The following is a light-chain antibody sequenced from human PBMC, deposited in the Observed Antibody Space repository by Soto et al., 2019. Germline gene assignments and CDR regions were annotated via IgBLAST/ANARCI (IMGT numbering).Light chain of an antibody. CDR1: SSDVGAYNY. J-gene: IGLJ1*01. Sequence: QSALTQPASVSGSPGQSITISCAGTSSDVGAYNYVSWYQHHPGKAPKLMIYDVNKRPSGDSNRFSGSKAGNTASLTISGLQAEDEADYYGSLWTSVATYVFGSGTKVTVL. CDR2: DVN. CDR3: SLWTSVATYV. V-gene: IGLV2-14*03.